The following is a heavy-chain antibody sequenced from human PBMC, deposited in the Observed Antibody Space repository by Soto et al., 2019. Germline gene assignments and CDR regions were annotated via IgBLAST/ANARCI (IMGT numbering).Heavy chain of an antibody. CDR1: GGTISRYY. J-gene: IGHJ6*02. V-gene: IGHV4-59*01. Sequence: QVQLQESGPGLVKPSETLSLTCTVSGGTISRYYWSWIRQPPGKGLEWIGYMYNTGSTVYNPSFKGRVTMSVATSKNQFSLKLNSVTAADTAVYYCARDLWGYCGTDCYPLDVWGQGTTVTVSS. CDR3: ARDLWGYCGTDCYPLDV. CDR2: MYNTGST. D-gene: IGHD2-21*02.